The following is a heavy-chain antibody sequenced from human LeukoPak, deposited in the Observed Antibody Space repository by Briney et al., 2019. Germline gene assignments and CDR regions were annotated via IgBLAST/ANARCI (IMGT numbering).Heavy chain of an antibody. CDR1: GYTFTSYD. Sequence: ASVKVSCKASGYTFTSYDINWVRQATGQGLEWMGWMNPNSGNTGYAQKFQGRVTMTRNTSISTAYMELSSLRSEDTAVYYCARGTVVGAITPFGYWGQGTLVTVSS. V-gene: IGHV1-8*01. CDR2: MNPNSGNT. CDR3: ARGTVVGAITPFGY. J-gene: IGHJ4*02. D-gene: IGHD1-26*01.